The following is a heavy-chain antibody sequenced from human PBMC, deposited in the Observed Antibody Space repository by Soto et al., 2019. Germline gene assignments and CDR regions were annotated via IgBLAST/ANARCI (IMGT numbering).Heavy chain of an antibody. D-gene: IGHD6-19*01. Sequence: PSQTLSLTCVISGDSVSSNSAAWNWIRQSPSRGLEWLGRTYYRSKWYNDYAVSVKSRITINPDTSKNQFSLQLNSVTPEDTAVYYCARDPSSGWPYYYYYGMDVWGQGTTVTVSS. CDR3: ARDPSSGWPYYYYYGMDV. J-gene: IGHJ6*02. V-gene: IGHV6-1*01. CDR2: TYYRSKWYN. CDR1: GDSVSSNSAA.